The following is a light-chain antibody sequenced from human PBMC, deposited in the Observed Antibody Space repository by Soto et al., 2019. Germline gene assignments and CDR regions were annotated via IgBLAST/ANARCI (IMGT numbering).Light chain of an antibody. CDR1: SSDVGGYNY. CDR3: SSYTTSNTRQIV. Sequence: QSVLTQPASVSGSPGQSITISCTGTSSDVGGYNYVSWYQHHPGKAPKLMIFDVSNRPSGVSNRFSGSKSGNTASLTISGLQPEEEADYYCSSYTTSNTRQIVFGTGTKVNVL. V-gene: IGLV2-14*03. CDR2: DVS. J-gene: IGLJ1*01.